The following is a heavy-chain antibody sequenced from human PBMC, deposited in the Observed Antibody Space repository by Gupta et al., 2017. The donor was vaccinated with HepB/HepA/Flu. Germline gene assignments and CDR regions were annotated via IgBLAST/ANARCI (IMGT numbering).Heavy chain of an antibody. CDR2: IYHIGTT. D-gene: IGHD3-3*01. CDR3: ARENDFWSGYPGYGLDV. Sequence: QVQLQESGPGLVKPSQTLSLTCTVSGFSVSSGSYYWTWIRQHPVKGLEWIGTIYHIGTTYSNPSLKSRLSISVDTSNNQCSLHLTSVTAADTAVYFCARENDFWSGYPGYGLDVWGQGTTVTVSS. J-gene: IGHJ6*02. CDR1: GFSVSSGSYY. V-gene: IGHV4-31*03.